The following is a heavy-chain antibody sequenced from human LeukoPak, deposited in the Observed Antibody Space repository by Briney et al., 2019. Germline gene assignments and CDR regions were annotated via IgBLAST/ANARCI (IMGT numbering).Heavy chain of an antibody. Sequence: GASVKVSCKASGYTFTGYYMHWVRQAPGQGLEWMGWIYPNSGGTYYAQKFQGRVTMTRDTSISPGYRELSRLRSDDPAVYYCARAVILGYCSGGSCFIDYWGQGTLVTVSS. J-gene: IGHJ4*02. D-gene: IGHD2-15*01. CDR3: ARAVILGYCSGGSCFIDY. CDR1: GYTFTGYY. V-gene: IGHV1-2*02. CDR2: IYPNSGGT.